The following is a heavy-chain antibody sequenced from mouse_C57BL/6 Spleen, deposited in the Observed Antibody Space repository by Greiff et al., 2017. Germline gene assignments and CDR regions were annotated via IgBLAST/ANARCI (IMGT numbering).Heavy chain of an antibody. Sequence: VQLQESGAELVKPGASVKMSCKASGYTFTSYWITWVKQRPGQGLEWIGDIYPGSGSTNYNEKFKSKATLTVDTSSSTAYMQLSSLTSEDSAVYYCARNGYYFDYWGQGTTLTVSS. D-gene: IGHD1-1*01. J-gene: IGHJ2*01. V-gene: IGHV1-55*01. CDR2: IYPGSGST. CDR1: GYTFTSYW. CDR3: ARNGYYFDY.